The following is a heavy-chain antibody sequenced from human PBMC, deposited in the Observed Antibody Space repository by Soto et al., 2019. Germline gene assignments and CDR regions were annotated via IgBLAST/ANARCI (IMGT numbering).Heavy chain of an antibody. CDR1: GYTFTSYG. J-gene: IGHJ6*03. V-gene: IGHV1-18*01. CDR2: ISAYNGNT. CDR3: ARGRTVAYYYYYYYMDV. D-gene: IGHD4-4*01. Sequence: ASVKVSCKAFGYTFTSYGISWVRQAPGQGLEWMGWISAYNGNTNYAQKLQGRVTMTRNTSTSTAYMELSSLRSEDTAVYYCARGRTVAYYYYYYYMDVWGKGTTVTVSS.